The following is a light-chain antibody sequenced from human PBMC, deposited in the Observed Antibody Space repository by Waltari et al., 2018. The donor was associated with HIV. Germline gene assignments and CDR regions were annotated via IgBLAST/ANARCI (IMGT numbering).Light chain of an antibody. V-gene: IGLV1-51*02. CDR2: ENN. J-gene: IGLJ3*02. Sequence: QSVLTQPPSVSAAPGQKVTISCSGSGSNIGNNYVSWYQQLPGTAPKVLMFENNKRHPGAPDRFSGSKSDTSATLAITGLQPGDEAYYYCGTWDTRLSAWVFGGGTKLSVL. CDR3: GTWDTRLSAWV. CDR1: GSNIGNNY.